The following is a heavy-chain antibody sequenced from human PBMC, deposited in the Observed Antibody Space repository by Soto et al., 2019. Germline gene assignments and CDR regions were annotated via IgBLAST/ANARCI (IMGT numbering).Heavy chain of an antibody. CDR2: IYHSGST. Sequence: LSLTCAVSGGSISSGGYSWSWIRQPPGKGLEWIGYIYHSGSTYYNPSLKSRVTISVDRSKNQFSLKLSSVTAADTAVYYCARVCCRGGSCSDYWGQGTLVTVSS. CDR3: ARVCCRGGSCSDY. V-gene: IGHV4-30-2*01. D-gene: IGHD2-15*01. J-gene: IGHJ4*02. CDR1: GGSISSGGYS.